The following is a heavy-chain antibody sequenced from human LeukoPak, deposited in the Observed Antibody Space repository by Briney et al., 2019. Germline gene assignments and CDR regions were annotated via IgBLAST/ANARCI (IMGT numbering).Heavy chain of an antibody. V-gene: IGHV3-7*01. CDR1: GFTFNTYW. Sequence: GGSLRLSCAASGFTFNTYWMSWVRQAPGKGLEWVATIKDDGSEKFHVDSVRGRFTISRDNAQNSLHLQMTSLRAEDTAVYYCAVNFARSWGRGTLVSVSS. CDR2: IKDDGSEK. CDR3: AVNFARS. D-gene: IGHD3-9*01. J-gene: IGHJ4*02.